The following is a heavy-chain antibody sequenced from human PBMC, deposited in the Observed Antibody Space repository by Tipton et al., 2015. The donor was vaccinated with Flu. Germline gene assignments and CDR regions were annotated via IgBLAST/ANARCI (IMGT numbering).Heavy chain of an antibody. J-gene: IGHJ3*02. CDR1: GGSISSYY. D-gene: IGHD1-26*01. CDR2: IYYSGST. V-gene: IGHV4-59*01. CDR3: ARAGGLYAFDI. Sequence: TLSLTCTVSGGSISSYYWSWIRQPPGKGLEWIGYIYYSGSTNYNPSLKSRVTISVDTSKNQFSLKLSSVTAADTAVHYCARAGGLYAFDIWGQGTMVTVSS.